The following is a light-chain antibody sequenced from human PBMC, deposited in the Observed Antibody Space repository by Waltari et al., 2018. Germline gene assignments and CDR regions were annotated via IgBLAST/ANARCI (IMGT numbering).Light chain of an antibody. V-gene: IGKV1-17*01. CDR2: AAT. CDR1: QGITSD. Sequence: DIQMTQSPSSLSASVGDTVTITCRASQGITSDLNWFQQKPGKAPKLLIYAATTLQSGVPSRFSGSGSGTEFTLTTSSLQPEDFAAYYCLQHNSYPLTFGGGTKVEIK. CDR3: LQHNSYPLT. J-gene: IGKJ4*01.